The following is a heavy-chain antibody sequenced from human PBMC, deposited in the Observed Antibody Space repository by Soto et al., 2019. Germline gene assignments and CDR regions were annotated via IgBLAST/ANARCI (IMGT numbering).Heavy chain of an antibody. V-gene: IGHV1-69*02. Sequence: SVKVSCKASGGTFSSYTISWVRQAPGQGLEWMGRIIPILGIANYAQKFQGRVTITADKSTSTAYMELSSLRSEDTAVYYCARAEVAATGWFDPRGQGTLVTVSS. J-gene: IGHJ5*02. CDR2: IIPILGIA. D-gene: IGHD2-15*01. CDR1: GGTFSSYT. CDR3: ARAEVAATGWFDP.